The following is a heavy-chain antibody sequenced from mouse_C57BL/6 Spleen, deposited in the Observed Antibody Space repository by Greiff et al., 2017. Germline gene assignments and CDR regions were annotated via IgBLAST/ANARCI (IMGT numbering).Heavy chain of an antibody. V-gene: IGHV14-1*01. CDR3: TTDYYGSSYVEAFFDY. Sequence: EVKLQESGAELVRPGASVKLSCTASGFNIKDYYMHWVKQRPEQGLEWIGRIDPEDGDTEYAPKFQGKATMTADTSSNTAYLQLSSLTSEDTAVYYCTTDYYGSSYVEAFFDYWGQGTTLTVSS. CDR1: GFNIKDYY. J-gene: IGHJ2*01. CDR2: IDPEDGDT. D-gene: IGHD1-1*01.